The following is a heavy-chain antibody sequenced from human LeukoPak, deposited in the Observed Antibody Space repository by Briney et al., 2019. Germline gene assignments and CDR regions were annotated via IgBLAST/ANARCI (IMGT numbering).Heavy chain of an antibody. Sequence: GGSLRLSCAASGFTFTSSNMNWVRQAPGKGLEWVSAISGSGGSTYYADSVKGRFTISRDSSRNTLFLHMNTLRAEDTAIYYCAKDRTVGASYWYFDLWGRGTLVTVSS. CDR1: GFTFTSSN. CDR2: ISGSGGST. CDR3: AKDRTVGASYWYFDL. D-gene: IGHD1-26*01. V-gene: IGHV3-23*01. J-gene: IGHJ2*01.